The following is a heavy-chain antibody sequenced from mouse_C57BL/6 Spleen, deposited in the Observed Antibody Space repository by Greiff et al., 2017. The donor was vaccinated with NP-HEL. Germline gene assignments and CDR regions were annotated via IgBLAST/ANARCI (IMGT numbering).Heavy chain of an antibody. CDR3: ARTDYYGSSYYAMDY. J-gene: IGHJ4*01. Sequence: VQLQQSGAELVKPGASVKISCKASGYAFSSYWMNWVKQRPGQGLEWIGQIYPGDGDTNYNGKFKGKATLTADKSSSTAYMQLSSLTSEDSAVYFCARTDYYGSSYYAMDYWGQGTSVTVAS. D-gene: IGHD1-1*01. V-gene: IGHV1-80*01. CDR1: GYAFSSYW. CDR2: IYPGDGDT.